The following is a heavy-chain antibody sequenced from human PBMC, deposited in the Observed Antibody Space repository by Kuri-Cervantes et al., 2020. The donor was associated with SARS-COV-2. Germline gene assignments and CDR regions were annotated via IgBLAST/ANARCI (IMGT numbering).Heavy chain of an antibody. D-gene: IGHD2-2*01. Sequence: SETLSLTCTVSGGSISSYYWSWIRQPPGKGLEWIGEINHSGSTNYNPSLKSRVTISVDTSKNQFSLKLSSVTAADTAVYYCARGTGAQDIVVVPAAIYWSDPWGQGTLVTVSS. V-gene: IGHV4-34*01. J-gene: IGHJ5*02. CDR3: ARGTGAQDIVVVPAAIYWSDP. CDR1: GGSISSYY. CDR2: INHSGST.